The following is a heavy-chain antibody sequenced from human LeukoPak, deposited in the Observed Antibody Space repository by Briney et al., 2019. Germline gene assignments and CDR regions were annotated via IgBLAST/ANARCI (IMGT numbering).Heavy chain of an antibody. J-gene: IGHJ4*02. CDR3: AREGRDKSLWFGEAFDY. CDR1: GGSISSGDYY. V-gene: IGHV4-30-4*01. CDR2: IYYSGST. Sequence: SQTLSLTCTVSGGSISSGDYYWSWIRQPPGKGLEWIGYIYYSGSTYYNPSLKSRVTISVDTSKNQFSLKLSSVTAADTAVYYCAREGRDKSLWFGEAFDYWGQGTLVAVSS. D-gene: IGHD3-10*01.